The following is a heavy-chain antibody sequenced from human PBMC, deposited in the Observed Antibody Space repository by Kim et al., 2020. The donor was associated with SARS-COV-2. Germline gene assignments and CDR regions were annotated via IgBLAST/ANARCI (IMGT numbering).Heavy chain of an antibody. CDR2: INHSGST. V-gene: IGHV4-34*01. CDR3: ASRIFERTDFYGSGSKWHLLYYYYGLDV. D-gene: IGHD3-10*01. J-gene: IGHJ6*02. CDR1: GGSFSAYY. Sequence: SETLSLTCAVYGGSFSAYYWNWIRQPPGKGLEWIGEINHSGSTNYNPSLKSRVTISVDMSKKQFSLKLNSVTAADTALYYCASRIFERTDFYGSGSKWHLLYYYYGLDVWGQGTTVTVSS.